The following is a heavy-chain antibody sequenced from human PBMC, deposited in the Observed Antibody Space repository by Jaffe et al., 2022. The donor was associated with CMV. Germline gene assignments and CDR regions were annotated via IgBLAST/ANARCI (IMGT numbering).Heavy chain of an antibody. Sequence: EVQLVESGGGLVQPGGSLRLSCAASGFTVSSNYMSWVRQAPGKGLEWVSVIYSGGSTYYADSVKGRFTISRDNSKNTLYLQMNSLRAEDTAVYYCARYPGCGGDCYASYYYYYMDVWGKGTTVTVSS. CDR2: IYSGGST. CDR3: ARYPGCGGDCYASYYYYYMDV. CDR1: GFTVSSNY. D-gene: IGHD2-21*02. J-gene: IGHJ6*03. V-gene: IGHV3-66*01.